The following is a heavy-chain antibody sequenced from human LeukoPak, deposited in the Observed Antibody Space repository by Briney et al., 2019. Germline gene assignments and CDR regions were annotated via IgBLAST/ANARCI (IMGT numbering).Heavy chain of an antibody. CDR3: ARLYGDYWYFDL. J-gene: IGHJ2*01. Sequence: ASVKVSCKASGYTFTGYYMHWVRQAPGQGLEWMGWINPNTGDINYAQKFQGRVTMTRDTSISTAYMELSSLRSEDTAVYYCARLYGDYWYFDLWGRGTLVTVSS. CDR2: INPNTGDI. V-gene: IGHV1-2*02. D-gene: IGHD4-17*01. CDR1: GYTFTGYY.